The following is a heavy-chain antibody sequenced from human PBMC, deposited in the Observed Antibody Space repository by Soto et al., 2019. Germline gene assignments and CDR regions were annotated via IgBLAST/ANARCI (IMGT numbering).Heavy chain of an antibody. V-gene: IGHV3-30*18. CDR2: ISYDGSNK. D-gene: IGHD6-13*01. Sequence: QVQLVESGGGVVQPGRSLRLSCAASGFTFFSFGMHWVRQAPGKGLEWVTVISYDGSNKFYADSVKGRFTVSRDNSKKTVYLQMNSLRSEDTAVYYCAKGGLAAQRHWYFDLWGRGTLVTVS. CDR1: GFTFFSFG. CDR3: AKGGLAAQRHWYFDL. J-gene: IGHJ2*01.